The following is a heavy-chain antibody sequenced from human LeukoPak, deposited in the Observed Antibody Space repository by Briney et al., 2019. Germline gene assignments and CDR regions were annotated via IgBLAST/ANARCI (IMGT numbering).Heavy chain of an antibody. CDR1: GASISSTSHY. CDR2: ISSSGST. V-gene: IGHV4-61*02. CDR3: ARGPYSYDSSGAFDI. D-gene: IGHD3-22*01. J-gene: IGHJ3*02. Sequence: SETLSLTCTVSGASISSTSHYWSWIRQPAGKGLEWIGRISSSGSTNYNPSLKSRVTISVDTSKNQFSLKLSSVTAADTAVYFCARGPYSYDSSGAFDIWGQGTMVTVSS.